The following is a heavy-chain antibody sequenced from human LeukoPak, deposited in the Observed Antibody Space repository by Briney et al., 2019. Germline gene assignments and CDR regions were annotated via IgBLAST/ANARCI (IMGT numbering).Heavy chain of an antibody. CDR1: GGSLRGYS. V-gene: IGHV4-4*07. Sequence: SETLSLTCTVSGGSLRGYSWSWIRQPAGKGLEWIGHIYTTGTTNYYPSLKSRVTMSVDTSKSQFSLKLYSVTAADTAVYYCARDRYCTGTSCYEHDYRGQGTLVTVSS. CDR2: IYTTGTT. D-gene: IGHD2-2*01. CDR3: ARDRYCTGTSCYEHDY. J-gene: IGHJ4*02.